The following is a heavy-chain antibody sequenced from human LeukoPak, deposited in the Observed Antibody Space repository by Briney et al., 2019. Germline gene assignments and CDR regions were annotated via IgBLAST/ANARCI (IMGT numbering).Heavy chain of an antibody. CDR3: ARGSGSYYNLYYYYYMDV. J-gene: IGHJ6*03. V-gene: IGHV3-21*01. CDR2: ISSSSSYI. CDR1: GFTFSTYN. D-gene: IGHD3-10*01. Sequence: GGSLRLSCEASGFTFSTYNMNWVRQAPGKRLEWVSSISSSSSYIYYADSVKGRFTISRDNAKNSLYLQMNSLRAEDTAVYYCARGSGSYYNLYYYYYMDVWGKGTTVTISS.